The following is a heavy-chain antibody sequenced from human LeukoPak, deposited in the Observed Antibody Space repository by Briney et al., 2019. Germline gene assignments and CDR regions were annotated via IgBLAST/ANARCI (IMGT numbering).Heavy chain of an antibody. CDR2: INPNSGGT. CDR1: GYTFTGYY. Sequence: ASVKVSCKASGYTFTGYYMHWVRQASGQGLEWMGWINPNSGGTNYAQKFQGRVTMTRDTSISTAYMELSRLRSDDTAVYYCARSPPALGRFLEWLLGYWGQGTLVTVSS. D-gene: IGHD3-3*01. CDR3: ARSPPALGRFLEWLLGY. J-gene: IGHJ4*02. V-gene: IGHV1-2*02.